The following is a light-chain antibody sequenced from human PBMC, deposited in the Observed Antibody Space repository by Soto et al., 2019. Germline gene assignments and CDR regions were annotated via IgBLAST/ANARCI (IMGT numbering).Light chain of an antibody. J-gene: IGKJ4*01. CDR3: QQYNHWPRMLS. Sequence: TQSPATLYVSPGARATLSCRASQSLTSNLAWYQQRPGQAPRLLIYDTSTRATDVPAWFSGSGYGTEFTLTIASLQSEDFAVYSCQQYNHWPRMLSFGGGTKVDIK. V-gene: IGKV3-15*01. CDR2: DTS. CDR1: QSLTSN.